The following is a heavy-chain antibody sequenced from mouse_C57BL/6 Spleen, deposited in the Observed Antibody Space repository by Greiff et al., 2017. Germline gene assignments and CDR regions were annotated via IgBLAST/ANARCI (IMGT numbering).Heavy chain of an antibody. V-gene: IGHV5-17*01. CDR3: ARARGAWFAY. Sequence: EVKLQESGGGLVKPGGSLKLSCAASGFTFSDYGMHWVRQAPEKGLEWVAYISSGSSTIYYADTVKGRFTISRDNAKNTLFLQMTSLRSEDTAMYYCARARGAWFAYWGQGTLVTVSA. CDR1: GFTFSDYG. J-gene: IGHJ3*01. CDR2: ISSGSSTI.